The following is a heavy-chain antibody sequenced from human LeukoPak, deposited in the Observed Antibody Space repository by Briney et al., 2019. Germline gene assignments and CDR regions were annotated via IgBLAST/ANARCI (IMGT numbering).Heavy chain of an antibody. J-gene: IGHJ5*02. D-gene: IGHD6-13*01. V-gene: IGHV4-4*07. CDR2: IYTSGST. CDR1: GGSISSYY. Sequence: SETLSLTCTVSGGSISSYYWSWIRQPAGKGLEWIGRIYTSGSTNYYPSLKSRVTMSVDTSKNQFSLKLSSVTAADTAVYYCARGTGSWFLDGFWFDPWGQGTLVTVSS. CDR3: ARGTGSWFLDGFWFDP.